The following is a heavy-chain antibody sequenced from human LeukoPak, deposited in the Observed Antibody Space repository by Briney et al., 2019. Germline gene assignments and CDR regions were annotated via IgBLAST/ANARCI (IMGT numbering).Heavy chain of an antibody. V-gene: IGHV3-23*01. CDR2: ISGSGGST. CDR1: RFTFSSYA. CDR3: AKRHYGDYGFFDY. J-gene: IGHJ4*02. D-gene: IGHD4-17*01. Sequence: PGGSLRLSCAASRFTFSSYATSWVRQAPGKGLEWVSAISGSGGSTYYADSVKGRFTISRDNSKKTLYLQMDSLRGEDTAVYYCAKRHYGDYGFFDYWGQGTLVTVSS.